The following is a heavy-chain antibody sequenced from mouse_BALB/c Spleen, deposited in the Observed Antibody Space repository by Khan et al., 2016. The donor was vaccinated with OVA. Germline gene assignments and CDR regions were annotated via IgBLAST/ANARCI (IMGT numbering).Heavy chain of an antibody. CDR2: IGPGSSNA. Sequence: DLVKPGASVKLSCKASGYTFTSYCINWIKQRPGQGLEWIGRIGPGSSNAYYNDMFKDKATLTVDTSSNTAHLQLSSMSSEDPAVLFYARENYYARNCYAIDYWGQGTSVTVSA. D-gene: IGHD1-1*01. V-gene: IGHV1S41*01. J-gene: IGHJ4*01. CDR1: GYTFTSYC. CDR3: ARENYYARNCYAIDY.